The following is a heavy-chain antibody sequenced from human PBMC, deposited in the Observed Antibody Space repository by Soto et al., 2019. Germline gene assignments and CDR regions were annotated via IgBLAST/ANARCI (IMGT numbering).Heavy chain of an antibody. CDR1: GFTVSSNY. D-gene: IGHD1-1*01. CDR3: ARDWYNWNDFRAFDI. V-gene: IGHV3-66*01. J-gene: IGHJ3*02. CDR2: IYSGGST. Sequence: GGSLRLSCAASGFTVSSNYMSWVRQAPGKGLEWVSVIYSGGSTYYADSVKGRFTISRDNSKNTLYLQMNSLRAEDTAVYYCARDWYNWNDFRAFDIWGQGTMVTVSS.